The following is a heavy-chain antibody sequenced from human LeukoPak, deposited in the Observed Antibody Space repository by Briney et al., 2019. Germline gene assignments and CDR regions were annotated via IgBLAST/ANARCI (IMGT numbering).Heavy chain of an antibody. Sequence: SETLSLTCAVYGGSFSGYYWSWIRQPPGKGLEWIGEINHSGSTNYNPSLKSRVIISVDTSKNQFSLKLSSVTAADTAVYYCARKRSGSYFRWFDPWGQGTLVTVSS. J-gene: IGHJ5*02. D-gene: IGHD1-26*01. CDR1: GGSFSGYY. CDR3: ARKRSGSYFRWFDP. V-gene: IGHV4-34*01. CDR2: INHSGST.